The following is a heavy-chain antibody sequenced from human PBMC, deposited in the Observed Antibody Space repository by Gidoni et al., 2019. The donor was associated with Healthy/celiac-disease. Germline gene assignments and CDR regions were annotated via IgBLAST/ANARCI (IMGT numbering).Heavy chain of an antibody. V-gene: IGHV1-69*01. CDR3: ATDSSGYYYYYYGMDV. CDR1: GGTVSSYA. D-gene: IGHD3-22*01. CDR2: IITIFCTA. J-gene: IGHJ6*02. Sequence: QVQLVQCGAEVKKRGSSVKVSCTASGGTVSSYASSWVRQAPGQGLGWMGGIITIFCTANDAQKFQGRVTITADESTSTAYRELSSLRSEDTAVYYCATDSSGYYYYYYGMDVWGQGTTVTVSS.